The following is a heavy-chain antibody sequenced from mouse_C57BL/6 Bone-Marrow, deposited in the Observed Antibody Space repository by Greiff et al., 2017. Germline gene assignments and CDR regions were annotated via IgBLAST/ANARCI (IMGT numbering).Heavy chain of an antibody. CDR2: ISSGGSYT. J-gene: IGHJ2*01. CDR3: ARHRYYYGSSYDY. CDR1: GFTFSSYG. V-gene: IGHV5-6*01. Sequence: EVQGVESGGDLVKPGVSLKLSCAASGFTFSSYGMSWVRQTPDKRLEWVATISSGGSYTYYPDSVKGRFTISRDNAKNTLYLQMSSLKYDDTAMYYCARHRYYYGSSYDYWGQGTTLTVSS. D-gene: IGHD1-1*01.